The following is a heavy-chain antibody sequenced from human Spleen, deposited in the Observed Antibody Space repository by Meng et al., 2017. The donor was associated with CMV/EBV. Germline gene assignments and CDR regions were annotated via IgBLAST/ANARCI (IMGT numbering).Heavy chain of an antibody. CDR1: GFTFSDYY. CDR2: ISSGSTI. J-gene: IGHJ4*02. Sequence: GESLKISCAASGFTFSDYYMSWIRQAPGKGLEWVSYISSGSTIYYADSVKGRFTISRDNAKNSLYLQMNSLRAEDTAVYYCARYRVGTFGYWGQGTLVTVSS. V-gene: IGHV3-11*01. CDR3: ARYRVGTFGY. D-gene: IGHD2-21*02.